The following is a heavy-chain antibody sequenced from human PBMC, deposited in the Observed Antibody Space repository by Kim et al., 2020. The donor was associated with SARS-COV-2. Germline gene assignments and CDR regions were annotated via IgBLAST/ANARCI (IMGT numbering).Heavy chain of an antibody. CDR1: GFSLSTSGMC. CDR2: IDWDDDK. V-gene: IGHV2-70*11. CDR3: VRILAPIVAMGV. Sequence: SGPTLVKPTQTLTLTCTFSGFSLSTSGMCVSWIRQPPGKALEWLARIDWDDDKYYSTSLKTRLTISKVTSKNQVVLTMTNMDPVDTATYYCVRILAPIVAMGVWVRGTTVTVSS. D-gene: IGHD6-25*01. J-gene: IGHJ6*02.